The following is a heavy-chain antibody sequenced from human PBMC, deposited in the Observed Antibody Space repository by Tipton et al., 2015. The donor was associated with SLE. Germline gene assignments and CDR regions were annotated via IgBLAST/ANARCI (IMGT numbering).Heavy chain of an antibody. J-gene: IGHJ4*02. Sequence: TLPLTCTVSGGSISSYYWSWIRQPPGKGLEWIGYIYYSGSTKSNPSLKSRVTISVDTSKNQFSLKLCSVTAADTAVYYCARRVRGGWYDYWGQGTLVTVSS. CDR3: ARRVRGGWYDY. CDR2: IYYSGST. CDR1: GGSISSYY. V-gene: IGHV4-59*01. D-gene: IGHD6-19*01.